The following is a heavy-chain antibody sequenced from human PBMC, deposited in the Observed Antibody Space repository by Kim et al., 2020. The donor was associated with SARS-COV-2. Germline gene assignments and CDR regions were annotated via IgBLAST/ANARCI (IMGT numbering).Heavy chain of an antibody. CDR2: INPNSGGT. J-gene: IGHJ5*02. V-gene: IGHV1-2*02. CDR1: GYTFTGYY. Sequence: ASVKVSCKASGYTFTGYYMHWVRQAPGQGLEWMGWINPNSGGTNYAQKFQGRVTMTRDTSISTAYMELSRLRSDDTAVYYCARDITMVRGRWFDPWGQGTLVTVSS. CDR3: ARDITMVRGRWFDP. D-gene: IGHD3-10*01.